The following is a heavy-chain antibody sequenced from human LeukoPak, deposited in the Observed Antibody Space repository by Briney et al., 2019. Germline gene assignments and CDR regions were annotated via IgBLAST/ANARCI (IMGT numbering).Heavy chain of an antibody. CDR2: IWYDGSNK. Sequence: GGSLRLSCAASGFTISSYGMHWVRQAPGKGLEWVAVIWYDGSNKYYADSVKGRFTISRDNSKNTLYLQMNSLRAEDTAVYYCARYSQLGIFGLEYYFDYWGQGTLVTVSS. D-gene: IGHD3/OR15-3a*01. V-gene: IGHV3-33*01. CDR1: GFTISSYG. CDR3: ARYSQLGIFGLEYYFDY. J-gene: IGHJ4*02.